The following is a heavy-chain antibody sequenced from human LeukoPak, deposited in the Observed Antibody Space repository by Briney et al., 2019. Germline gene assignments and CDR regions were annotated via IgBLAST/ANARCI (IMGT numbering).Heavy chain of an antibody. V-gene: IGHV4-59*01. D-gene: IGHD5-12*01. CDR3: ARWVATPYYFDY. J-gene: IGHJ4*02. CDR1: GGSISSYY. Sequence: SETLSLICTVSGGSISSYYWRWIRQPPGKGLEWIGYIYYSGSTNYNPSLESRVTISVDTSKNQFSLKLSSVTAADTAVYYCARWVATPYYFDYWGQGTLVTVSS. CDR2: IYYSGST.